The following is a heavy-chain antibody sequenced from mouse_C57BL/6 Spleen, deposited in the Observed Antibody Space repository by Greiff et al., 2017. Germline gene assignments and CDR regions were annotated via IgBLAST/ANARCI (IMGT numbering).Heavy chain of an antibody. D-gene: IGHD1-1*01. CDR1: GYTFTSYT. J-gene: IGHJ2*01. Sequence: QVQLTQSGAELARPGASVKMSCKASGYTFTSYTMHWVQQRPGPGLEWLGYITPSSGYTKYNQKFTDKATLTADKSSSTAYMQLSSLTSEDYAVYYCARSTTSLFDYWGQGTTLTVSS. CDR3: ARSTTSLFDY. CDR2: ITPSSGYT. V-gene: IGHV1-4*01.